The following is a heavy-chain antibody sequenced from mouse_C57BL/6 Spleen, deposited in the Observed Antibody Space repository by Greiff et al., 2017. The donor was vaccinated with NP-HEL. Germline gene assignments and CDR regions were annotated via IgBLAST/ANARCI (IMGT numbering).Heavy chain of an antibody. CDR1: GYTFTDYY. Sequence: EVQLQQSGPELVKPGASVKISCKASGYTFTDYYMNWVKQSHGKSLEWIGDINPNNGGTSYNQKFKGKATLTVDKSSSTAYMELRSLTSEDSAVYYCARLSTTDYFDYWGQGTTLTVSS. J-gene: IGHJ2*01. CDR2: INPNNGGT. D-gene: IGHD1-1*01. V-gene: IGHV1-26*01. CDR3: ARLSTTDYFDY.